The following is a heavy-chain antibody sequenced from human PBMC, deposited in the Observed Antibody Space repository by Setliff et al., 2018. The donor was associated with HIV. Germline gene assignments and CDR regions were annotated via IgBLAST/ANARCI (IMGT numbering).Heavy chain of an antibody. CDR2: IGSYSGYT. Sequence: ASVKVSCKAPNYTLINYGVSWVRQAPGQGLEWMGWIGSYSGYTIYAQKFQDRLTMTTDTSTTTASMELRSLRSDDTAVYYCVRGHCNSDKCWYTWFGPWGQGTLVTVSS. V-gene: IGHV1-18*01. CDR1: NYTLINYG. D-gene: IGHD2-2*01. CDR3: VRGHCNSDKCWYTWFGP. J-gene: IGHJ5*02.